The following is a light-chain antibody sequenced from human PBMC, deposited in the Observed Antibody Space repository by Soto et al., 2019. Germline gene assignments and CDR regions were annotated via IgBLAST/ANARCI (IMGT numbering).Light chain of an antibody. CDR2: DAS. V-gene: IGKV1-39*01. CDR3: QQSHAFPYT. J-gene: IGKJ2*01. CDR1: QSVSTS. Sequence: DIQLTQSPSSLSASVGDRVIITCRASQSVSTSLNWYRQKPGKAPELLIYDASNLQSGVPLRFGGSESGADFTLTISSLQPEDCATYYCQQSHAFPYTFGQGTKLDIK.